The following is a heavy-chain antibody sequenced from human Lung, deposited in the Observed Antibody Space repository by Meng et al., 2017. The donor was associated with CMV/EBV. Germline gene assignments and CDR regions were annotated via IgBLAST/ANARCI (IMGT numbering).Heavy chain of an antibody. CDR2: IYWNDDK. CDR1: GFSLSISRLA. J-gene: IGHJ4*02. D-gene: IGHD6-13*01. V-gene: IGHV2-5*01. Sequence: GXXLVXPTQTLTLTCTFSGFSLSISRLAVGWIRQPPGKALECLGIIYWNDDKRYSTSLKSRLTITKDTSKNQVVLTMTNMDPADTATYYCAHARYSSFYYFNDWXQETLVTVSS. CDR3: AHARYSSFYYFND.